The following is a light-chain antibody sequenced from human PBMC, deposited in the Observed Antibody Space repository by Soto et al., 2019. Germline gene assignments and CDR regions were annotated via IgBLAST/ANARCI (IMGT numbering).Light chain of an antibody. Sequence: DIQMTQSPSTLSASVGDRVTMTCRASQSVGSWLAWYQQKPGKAPKLLIYKASRLESGVPSRFSGSESGTEFTLTISNLQPDDFATYYCQQYHKFWTFGQGTKVDIK. J-gene: IGKJ1*01. CDR3: QQYHKFWT. CDR2: KAS. V-gene: IGKV1-5*03. CDR1: QSVGSW.